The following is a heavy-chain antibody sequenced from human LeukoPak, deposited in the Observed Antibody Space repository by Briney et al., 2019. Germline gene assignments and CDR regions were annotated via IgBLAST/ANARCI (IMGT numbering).Heavy chain of an antibody. CDR1: GFTFSSYA. V-gene: IGHV3-30-3*01. J-gene: IGHJ3*02. CDR2: ISYDGSNK. Sequence: PGGSLRLSCAASGFTFSSYAMHWVRQAPGKGLEWVAVISYDGSNKYYADSVKGRFTISRDNSKNTLYLQMNSLGAEDTAVYYCARARDSGSYPDAFDIWGQGTMVTVSS. D-gene: IGHD1-26*01. CDR3: ARARDSGSYPDAFDI.